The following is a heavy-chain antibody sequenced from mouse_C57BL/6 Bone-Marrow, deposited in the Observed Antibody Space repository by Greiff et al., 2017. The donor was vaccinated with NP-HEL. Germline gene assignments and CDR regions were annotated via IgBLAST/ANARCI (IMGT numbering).Heavy chain of an antibody. CDR2: INPRSGYP. CDR3: ARIYYYGSSDY. Sequence: VQLQESGAELANPGASVKLSCKASGYTFTRSLLHLLPPPPPPVLAWICYINPRSGYPTYNQKFKDKATLTADKSSSTAYMQLSSLTYEDSAVYYCARIYYYGSSDYWGQGTTLTVSS. V-gene: IGHV1-7*01. J-gene: IGHJ2*01. CDR1: GYTFTRSL. D-gene: IGHD1-1*01.